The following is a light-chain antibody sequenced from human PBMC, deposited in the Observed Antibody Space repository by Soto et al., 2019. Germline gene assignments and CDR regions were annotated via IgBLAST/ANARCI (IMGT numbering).Light chain of an antibody. V-gene: IGLV2-8*01. CDR1: SSDVGGYNY. Sequence: QSALTQYPSASGSPGQSVTISCTGTSSDVGGYNYVSWYQQHPGKAPKLMIYEVSKRLSGVPDRFSGSKSGNTASLTVSGLQADDEADYYCTSYAGSSILFGGGTQLTVL. CDR2: EVS. CDR3: TSYAGSSIL. J-gene: IGLJ2*01.